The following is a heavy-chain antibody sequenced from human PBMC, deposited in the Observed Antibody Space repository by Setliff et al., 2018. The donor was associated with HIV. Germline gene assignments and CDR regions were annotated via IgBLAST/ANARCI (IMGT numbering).Heavy chain of an antibody. CDR1: GDSISSGGYY. D-gene: IGHD1-1*01. J-gene: IGHJ6*04. Sequence: SETLSLTCKVSGDSISSGGYYWTGIRKPAGKGLEWIGHIYTSGNTNYNPSIKSRVSISVATSKNQFFLTLTSVTAAASAVYYCARLGEHDTGALDVLGKGTTVXVSS. CDR2: IYTSGNT. V-gene: IGHV4-61*09. CDR3: ARLGEHDTGALDV.